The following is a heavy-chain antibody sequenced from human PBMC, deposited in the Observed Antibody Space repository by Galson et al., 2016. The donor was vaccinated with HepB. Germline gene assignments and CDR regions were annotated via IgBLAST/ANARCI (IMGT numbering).Heavy chain of an antibody. Sequence: SLRLSCAASGFMFSNYGMHWVRQAPGKGLEWVAVIWFDGSNKYYADSVKGRFTISRDNSKNTLFLQLDSLRAEDTAVYYCAKEADHYGSGSLGDYWGQGTLVTVSS. CDR2: IWFDGSNK. CDR3: AKEADHYGSGSLGDY. V-gene: IGHV3-33*06. D-gene: IGHD3-10*01. J-gene: IGHJ4*02. CDR1: GFMFSNYG.